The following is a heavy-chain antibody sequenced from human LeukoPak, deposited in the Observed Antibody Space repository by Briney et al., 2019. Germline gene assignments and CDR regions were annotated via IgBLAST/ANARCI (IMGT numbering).Heavy chain of an antibody. CDR2: INPNSGGA. V-gene: IGHV1-2*02. Sequence: ASVKVSCKASGYTFTGYYMHWVRQAPGQGLEWMGWINPNSGGANYAQKFQGRVTMTRDTSISTAYMDLSMLRSDDTAVYYCARGRYISSGYSILVQHWGQGTLVTVSS. CDR3: ARGRYISSGYSILVQH. CDR1: GYTFTGYY. J-gene: IGHJ1*01. D-gene: IGHD3-22*01.